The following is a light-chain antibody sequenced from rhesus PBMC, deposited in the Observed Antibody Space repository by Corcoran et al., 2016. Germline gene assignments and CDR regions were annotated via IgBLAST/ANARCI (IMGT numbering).Light chain of an antibody. J-gene: IGKJ3*01. Sequence: DIQMTQSPSSLSASVGDSVTNTCQASQGISNNLAWYQQKPGKVPKLLIYAASTLQSGVPSRFSGSGSGTAFTLTIRSLQPEVFATFYCQIVYGIRFTFGPGTKLDIK. CDR1: QGISNN. V-gene: IGKV1S17*01. CDR2: AAS. CDR3: QIVYGIRFT.